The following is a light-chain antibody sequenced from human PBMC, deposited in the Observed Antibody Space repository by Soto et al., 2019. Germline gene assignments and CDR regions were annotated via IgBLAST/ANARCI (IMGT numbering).Light chain of an antibody. CDR2: GAS. CDR1: QSVSNNY. Sequence: EIVLTQSPGTLSLSPGERATLSCRASQSVSNNYLAWYQQKPGQAPRLLIYGASNRATGIPDRFSGSGSGTDVTLTIIRLEPEDFAVYYCQQYGSAGTFGQGTKVEIK. V-gene: IGKV3-20*01. CDR3: QQYGSAGT. J-gene: IGKJ1*01.